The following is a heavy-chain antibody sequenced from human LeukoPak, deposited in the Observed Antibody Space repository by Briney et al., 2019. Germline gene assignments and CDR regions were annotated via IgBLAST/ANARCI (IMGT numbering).Heavy chain of an antibody. Sequence: ASVKVSCKASGGTFSSYAISWVRQAPGQGLEWMGWISAYNGNTNYAQKLQGRVTMTTDTSTSTAYMELRSLRSDDTAVYYCARVRNDIVVVPAPLSDYWGQGTLVTVSS. CDR2: ISAYNGNT. D-gene: IGHD2-2*01. CDR1: GGTFSSYA. V-gene: IGHV1-18*01. CDR3: ARVRNDIVVVPAPLSDY. J-gene: IGHJ4*02.